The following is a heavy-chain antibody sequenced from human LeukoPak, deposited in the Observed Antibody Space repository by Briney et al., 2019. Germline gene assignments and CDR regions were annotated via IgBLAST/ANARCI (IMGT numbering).Heavy chain of an antibody. CDR1: RYTLTELS. V-gene: IGHV1-24*01. D-gene: IGHD6-6*01. Sequence: GASVKVSCKVSRYTLTELSMHWVRQAPGKGLEWMGGFDPEDGETIYAQKFQGRVTMTRDTSTSTVYMELSSLRSDDTAVYYCARTAARRFDYWGQGTLVTVSS. CDR3: ARTAARRFDY. CDR2: FDPEDGET. J-gene: IGHJ4*02.